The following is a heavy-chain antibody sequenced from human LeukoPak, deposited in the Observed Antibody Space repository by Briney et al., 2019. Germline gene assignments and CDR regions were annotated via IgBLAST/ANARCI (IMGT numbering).Heavy chain of an antibody. D-gene: IGHD5-18*01. CDR1: GFTFSSYV. J-gene: IGHJ4*02. CDR2: ISYDGSNK. Sequence: GGSLRLSCAASGFTFSSYVMHWVRQAPGKGLEWVAFISYDGSNKYYADSVKGRFTISRDNSKNTLYLQMNSLRAEDTAVYYCAKASYSYGSSRNYYFDYWGQGTLVTVSS. V-gene: IGHV3-30*18. CDR3: AKASYSYGSSRNYYFDY.